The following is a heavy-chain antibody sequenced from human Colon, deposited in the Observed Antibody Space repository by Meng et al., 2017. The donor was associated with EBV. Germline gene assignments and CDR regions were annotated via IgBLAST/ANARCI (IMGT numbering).Heavy chain of an antibody. CDR3: ARVSSGWDYFDC. V-gene: IGHV4-31*03. Sequence: QAQRVHSGPVLAKPAQTLSLSCTVSGCSVSSGGYYWTRILQHPGKGLEWFGHIYYSESTFYNPSLKRRVIISIDTSKNQFSLNLRSVTAADTAVYYCARVSSGWDYFDCWGQGTLVTVSS. CDR2: IYYSEST. J-gene: IGHJ4*02. D-gene: IGHD6-19*01. CDR1: GCSVSSGGYY.